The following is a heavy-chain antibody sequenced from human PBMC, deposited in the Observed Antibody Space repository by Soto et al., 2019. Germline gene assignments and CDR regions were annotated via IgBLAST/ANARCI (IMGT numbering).Heavy chain of an antibody. Sequence: SVKVSCKASGGTFSSYRINWVRQALGQGLEWVGGIVPIYRTADYAQKFQGRVTITADESARTSYMELRSLKSQDTAVYYCVRDSGAKLSSSWGQGTTVTVSS. CDR3: VRDSGAKLSSS. D-gene: IGHD6-13*01. J-gene: IGHJ4*02. CDR1: GGTFSSYR. CDR2: IVPIYRTA. V-gene: IGHV1-69*13.